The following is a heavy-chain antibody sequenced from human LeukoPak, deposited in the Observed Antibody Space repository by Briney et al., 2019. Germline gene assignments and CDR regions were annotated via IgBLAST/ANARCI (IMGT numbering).Heavy chain of an antibody. J-gene: IGHJ4*02. CDR2: IWYDGSNK. CDR1: GFTFSSYG. V-gene: IGHV3-33*01. CDR3: ARDPYYYDSSGYGGDY. Sequence: GGSLRLSCAASGFTFSSYGMHWVRQAPGKGLEWVAVIWYDGSNKYYADSVKGRFTISRDNSKNTLYLQMNSLRAEDTVVYYCARDPYYYDSSGYGGDYWGQGTLVTVSS. D-gene: IGHD3-22*01.